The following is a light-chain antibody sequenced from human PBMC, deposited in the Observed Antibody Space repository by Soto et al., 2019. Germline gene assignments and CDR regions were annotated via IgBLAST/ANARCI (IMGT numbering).Light chain of an antibody. V-gene: IGKV3-20*01. CDR1: QSFGGNS. J-gene: IGKJ1*01. CDR2: NAA. Sequence: EIVLTQSPGTLSFSPGERATLSCRASQSFGGNSLAWYQQRPGQAPRLLIYNAAYRAAGIPDRFSGGGSGTAFTLRISRLEPEDFAVYHCQQYGRSPWTFGQGTKVEIK. CDR3: QQYGRSPWT.